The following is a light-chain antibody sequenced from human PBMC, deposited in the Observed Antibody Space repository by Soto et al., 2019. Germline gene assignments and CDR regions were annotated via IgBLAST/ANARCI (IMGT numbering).Light chain of an antibody. CDR3: CSYAGSTPWV. J-gene: IGLJ3*02. CDR1: SSDIGSYNF. CDR2: EVS. Sequence: QSVLTQPASVSGSPGQSITITCIGTSSDIGSYNFVSWYQQHPGKAPKRMISEVSKRTSGVSNRFSGSKSGNTASLTISGLQAEDEADYYCCSYAGSTPWVFGGGTQLTVL. V-gene: IGLV2-23*02.